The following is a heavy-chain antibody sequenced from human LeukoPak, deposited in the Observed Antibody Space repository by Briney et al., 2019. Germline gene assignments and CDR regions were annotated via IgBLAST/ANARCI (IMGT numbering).Heavy chain of an antibody. Sequence: GGSLRLSCAASGFTFSSYDMHWVRQATGKGLEWVSTIGTAGDTYYPGSVKGRFTISRENAKKSLYLQMNSLRAGDTAVYYCARVLTARSGGYDAFDIWGQGTMVTVSS. CDR3: ARVLTARSGGYDAFDI. CDR2: IGTAGDT. J-gene: IGHJ3*02. D-gene: IGHD6-25*01. CDR1: GFTFSSYD. V-gene: IGHV3-13*01.